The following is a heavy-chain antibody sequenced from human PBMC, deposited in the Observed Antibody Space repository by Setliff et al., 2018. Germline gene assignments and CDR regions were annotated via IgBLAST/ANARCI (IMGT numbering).Heavy chain of an antibody. CDR2: FYYNTGAT. J-gene: IGHJ4*02. V-gene: IGHV4-39*01. Sequence: SETLSLTCTVSGGSIVSKSFYWGWMRQPPGKGLEWIGSFYYNTGATYYNPSLEGRGTISVDTSKNQFSLRLNSVTASDTAVYYCATTGTYRYFDYWGQGTLVTVSS. CDR3: ATTGTYRYFDY. CDR1: GGSIVSKSFY. D-gene: IGHD1-1*01.